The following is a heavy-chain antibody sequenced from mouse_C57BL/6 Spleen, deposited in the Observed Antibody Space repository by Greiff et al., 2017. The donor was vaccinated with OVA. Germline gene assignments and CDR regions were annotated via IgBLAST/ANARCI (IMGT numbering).Heavy chain of an antibody. CDR3: ARLSPYYYGSRRNAMDY. CDR1: GYTFTSYW. Sequence: VQLQQPGAELVKPGASVKLSCKASGYTFTSYWMQWVKQRPGQGLEWIGEIDPSDSYTNYNQKFKGKATLTVDTSSSTAYMQLSSLTSEDSAVYYCARLSPYYYGSRRNAMDYWGQGTSVTVSS. D-gene: IGHD1-1*01. CDR2: IDPSDSYT. V-gene: IGHV1-50*01. J-gene: IGHJ4*01.